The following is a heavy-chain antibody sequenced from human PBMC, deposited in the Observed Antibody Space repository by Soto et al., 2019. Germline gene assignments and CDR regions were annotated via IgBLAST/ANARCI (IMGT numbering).Heavy chain of an antibody. CDR1: GFTFSTYE. Sequence: GGSLRLSCAASGFTFSTYEMNWVRQAPGKGLEWVSYISSSGSTIYYADSVKGRFTISRDNAKNALRLQMSSLRAEDTAVYYCARDLQGFIAAAADLMYYPGLDIWGQGTTVTVSS. CDR2: ISSSGSTI. D-gene: IGHD6-13*01. V-gene: IGHV3-48*03. CDR3: ARDLQGFIAAAADLMYYPGLDI. J-gene: IGHJ6*02.